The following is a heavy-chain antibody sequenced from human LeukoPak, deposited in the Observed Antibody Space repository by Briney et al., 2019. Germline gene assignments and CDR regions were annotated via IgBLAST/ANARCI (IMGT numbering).Heavy chain of an antibody. CDR1: GFTPSSYW. J-gene: IGHJ4*02. V-gene: IGHV3-7*03. CDR3: STDPNYYGSGSLDY. D-gene: IGHD3-10*01. CDR2: INQDGHAQ. Sequence: GGSLRLSCAASGFTPSSYWMTWVRQAPGKGLEWVANINQDGHAQYYVQSVRGRFTISRDNAKSSLYLQMNSLRSEDTAVYYCSTDPNYYGSGSLDYWGQGTLVTVSS.